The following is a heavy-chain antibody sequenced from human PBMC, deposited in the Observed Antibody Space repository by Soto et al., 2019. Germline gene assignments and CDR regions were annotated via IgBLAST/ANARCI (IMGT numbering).Heavy chain of an antibody. V-gene: IGHV1-18*01. J-gene: IGHJ6*02. CDR1: GYTFTSYG. Sequence: QVQLVQSGAEVKKPGASVKVSCKASGYTFTSYGISWVRQAPGQGLEWMGWISAYNGNTNYAQKLQGRVTMTTDTATSAAYMELRSLRSDDTAVYYCARVGRPFLLVVVIPHGIEVWGQGTTVIVSS. D-gene: IGHD3-22*01. CDR3: ARVGRPFLLVVVIPHGIEV. CDR2: ISAYNGNT.